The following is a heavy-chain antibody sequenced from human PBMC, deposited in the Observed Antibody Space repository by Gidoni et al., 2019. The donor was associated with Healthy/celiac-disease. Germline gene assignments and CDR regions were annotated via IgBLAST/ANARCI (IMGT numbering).Heavy chain of an antibody. CDR2: ISSSSSYI. V-gene: IGHV3-21*01. J-gene: IGHJ6*02. Sequence: EVQLVESGGGLVKPGGSLRLSCAASGFTFSSYSIHWVRTDPGKGLEWVSSISSSSSYIYYADSVKGRFTISRDNAKNSLYLQMNSLRAEDTAVYYCARDRGGAPNFWSGYYTDYYYYGMDVWGQGTTVTVSS. CDR1: GFTFSSYS. CDR3: ARDRGGAPNFWSGYYTDYYYYGMDV. D-gene: IGHD3-3*01.